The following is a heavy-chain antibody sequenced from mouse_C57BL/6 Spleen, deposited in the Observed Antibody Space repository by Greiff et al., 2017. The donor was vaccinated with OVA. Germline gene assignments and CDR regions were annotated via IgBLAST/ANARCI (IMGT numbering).Heavy chain of an antibody. CDR3: ARPYYGNYVYFYAMDY. Sequence: VQLQQSGGGLVKPGGSLKLSCAASGFTFSDYGMHWVRQAPEKGLEWVAYISSGSSTIYYADTVKGRFTISRDNAKNTLFLQMTSLRSEDTAMYYCARPYYGNYVYFYAMDYWGQGTSVTVSS. V-gene: IGHV5-17*01. CDR1: GFTFSDYG. D-gene: IGHD2-10*01. J-gene: IGHJ4*01. CDR2: ISSGSSTI.